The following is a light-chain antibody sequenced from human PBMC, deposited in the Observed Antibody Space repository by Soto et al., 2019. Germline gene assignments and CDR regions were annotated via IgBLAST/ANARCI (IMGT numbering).Light chain of an antibody. V-gene: IGKV3-20*01. J-gene: IGKJ3*01. CDR2: GAS. CDR1: QSVSSSY. CDR3: QQYGSSPFT. Sequence: EIVLTQSPGTLSLSPGEIATLSCRASQSVSSSYLAWYQQKPGQAPRLLIYGASSRATGIPDRFSGSGSGTDFTLTISRLETEDFAVYYCQQYGSSPFTFGPGNKVY.